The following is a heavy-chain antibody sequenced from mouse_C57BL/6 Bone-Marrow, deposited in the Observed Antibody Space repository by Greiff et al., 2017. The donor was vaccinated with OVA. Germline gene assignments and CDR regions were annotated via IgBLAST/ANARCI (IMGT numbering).Heavy chain of an antibody. Sequence: VKLMESGPGLVQPSQSLSITCTVSGFSLTSYGVHWVRQSPGKGLEWLGVIWSGGSTDYNAAFISKLSISKDNSKSQVFFKMNSLQADDTAIYYCASSHWYFDVWGTGTTVTVSS. CDR3: ASSHWYFDV. CDR1: GFSLTSYG. J-gene: IGHJ1*03. V-gene: IGHV2-2*01. CDR2: IWSGGST.